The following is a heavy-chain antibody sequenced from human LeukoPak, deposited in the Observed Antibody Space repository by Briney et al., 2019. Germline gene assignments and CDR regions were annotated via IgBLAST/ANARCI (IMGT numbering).Heavy chain of an antibody. CDR3: ARYSGSFPGWLDP. J-gene: IGHJ5*02. Sequence: GGSLGLSCAASGLTFSSSWMNWVRQAPGKGLEWVASINPAGSQKDYVDSVKGRFTISRDNAKNSVFLQMNSLRAEDTAVYYCARYSGSFPGWLDPWGPGTLVTVSS. CDR2: INPAGSQK. CDR1: GLTFSSSW. V-gene: IGHV3-7*01. D-gene: IGHD5-12*01.